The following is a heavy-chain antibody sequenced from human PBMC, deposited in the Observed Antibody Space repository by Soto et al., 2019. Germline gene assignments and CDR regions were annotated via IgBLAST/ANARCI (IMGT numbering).Heavy chain of an antibody. Sequence: AETLSLTCTVSGGSISTYYWSWIRQPPGGTLEWIGYIYASGATTYNPSLESRVTMSVDMPNNEFSLELTSLTAADTAVYYCARSHSFDGSIYHYYFDFWGQGTLVTVSS. V-gene: IGHV4-59*01. D-gene: IGHD3-10*01. CDR2: IYASGAT. J-gene: IGHJ4*02. CDR1: GGSISTYY. CDR3: ARSHSFDGSIYHYYFDF.